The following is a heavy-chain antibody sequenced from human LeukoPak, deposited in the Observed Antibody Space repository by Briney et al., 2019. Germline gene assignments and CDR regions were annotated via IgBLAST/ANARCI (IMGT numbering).Heavy chain of an antibody. Sequence: GGSLRLSCAASGFTFSSSGMSWVRQAPGRGLEWVSAISSSGGSTYYADSVKGRFTISRDNSKNTLYLQMNSLRADDTAVYYCAKAKYDYGDPVGWFDPWGQGTLVTVSS. CDR3: AKAKYDYGDPVGWFDP. J-gene: IGHJ5*02. D-gene: IGHD4-17*01. CDR1: GFTFSSSG. CDR2: ISSSGGST. V-gene: IGHV3-23*01.